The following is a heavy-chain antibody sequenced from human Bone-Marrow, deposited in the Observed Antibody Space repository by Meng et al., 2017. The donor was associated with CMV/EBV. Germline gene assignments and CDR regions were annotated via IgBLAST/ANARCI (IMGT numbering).Heavy chain of an antibody. CDR3: ALGIAAGIDY. CDR1: GGSFSGYY. J-gene: IGHJ4*02. CDR2: INHSGST. Sequence: SETLSLTCAVYGGSFSGYYWSWIRQPPGKGLEWIGEINHSGSTNYNPSLKSRVTISVDTSKNQFSLKLSSVTAADTAVYYCALGIAAGIDYWGQGTRVTGSS. D-gene: IGHD6-25*01. V-gene: IGHV4-34*01.